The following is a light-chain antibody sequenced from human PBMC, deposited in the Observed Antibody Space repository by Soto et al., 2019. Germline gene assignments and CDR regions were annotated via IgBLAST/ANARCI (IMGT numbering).Light chain of an antibody. J-gene: IGKJ1*01. V-gene: IGKV3-11*01. CDR1: QTVSSY. Sequence: EIVLTQSPATLSLSPGERATLSCRASQTVSSYLLWYQQTPGQAPRLLTYDASNRASGTPARFSGSGSGTDFTLTISGLEPEDSAAYYCQRHGATFGQGTKVDIK. CDR2: DAS. CDR3: QRHGAT.